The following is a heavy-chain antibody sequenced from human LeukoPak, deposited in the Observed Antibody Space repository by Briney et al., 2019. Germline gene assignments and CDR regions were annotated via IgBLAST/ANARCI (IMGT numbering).Heavy chain of an antibody. CDR1: GGFIISGRYY. CDR3: ARSNSGSPRYWYFGL. J-gene: IGHJ2*01. CDR2: IYYGGSA. D-gene: IGHD1-26*01. V-gene: IGHV4-39*01. Sequence: SETLSLTCIVSGGFIISGRYYWGLIRQPPGKGLEWIGSIYYGGSAYYNPSLKSRVTISVDTPKNQFSLKLSSVTAADTALYYCARSNSGSPRYWYFGLWGRGTLVTVSS.